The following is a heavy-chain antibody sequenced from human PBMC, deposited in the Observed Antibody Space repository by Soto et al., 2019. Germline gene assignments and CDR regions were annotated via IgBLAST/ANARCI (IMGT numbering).Heavy chain of an antibody. CDR3: ARANRDSFWFDP. D-gene: IGHD3-16*02. Sequence: SLTCTVSGGSVPGSNYYWSWIRRPPGKGLERNADIYYSGSTTYNPSLKSRVAISQDASKNQFSRKRSSVTAANTANYYTARANRDSFWFDPWGQGTLVTVSS. V-gene: IGHV4-61*01. J-gene: IGHJ5*02. CDR2: IYYSGST. CDR1: GGSVPGSNYY.